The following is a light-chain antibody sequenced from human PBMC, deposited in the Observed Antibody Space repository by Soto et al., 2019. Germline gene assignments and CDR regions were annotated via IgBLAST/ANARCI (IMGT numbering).Light chain of an antibody. J-gene: IGLJ3*02. CDR2: DVT. CDR3: SSYTSSSTPLV. CDR1: SSDVGGYNY. Sequence: QSVLTQPASVSWSPGQSITISCTGTSSDVGGYNYVSWYQQHPGKAPKLMIYDVTNRPSGVSNRFSGSKSGNPASLTISGLQAEDEADYYCSSYTSSSTPLVFGGGTKLTVL. V-gene: IGLV2-14*01.